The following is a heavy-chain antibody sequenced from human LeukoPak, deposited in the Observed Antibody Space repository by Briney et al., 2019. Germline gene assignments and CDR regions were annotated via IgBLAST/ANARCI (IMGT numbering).Heavy chain of an antibody. CDR3: ARDGPPWYSSLFQH. CDR2: ISSSSSTI. J-gene: IGHJ1*01. Sequence: AGGSLRLSCAASGFSFSSYSMIWVRQAPGKGLEWVSYISSSSSTIYYADSVKGRFTISRDNAKNSLYLQMNSLRDEDTAVYYCARDGPPWYSSLFQHWGQGTLVTVSS. CDR1: GFSFSSYS. V-gene: IGHV3-48*02. D-gene: IGHD6-19*01.